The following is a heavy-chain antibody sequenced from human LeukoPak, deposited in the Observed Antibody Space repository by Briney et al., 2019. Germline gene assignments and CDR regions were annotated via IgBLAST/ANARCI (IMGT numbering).Heavy chain of an antibody. CDR3: ARTPDPAQTFGLFDY. D-gene: IGHD3-10*01. Sequence: GGSLRLSCAASGFTFSSYGMHWVRQAPGKGLEWVAVIWYDGSNKYYADSVKGRFTISRDNSKNTLYLQMNSLRAEDTAVYYCARTPDPAQTFGLFDYWGQGTLVTVSS. V-gene: IGHV3-33*01. J-gene: IGHJ4*02. CDR2: IWYDGSNK. CDR1: GFTFSSYG.